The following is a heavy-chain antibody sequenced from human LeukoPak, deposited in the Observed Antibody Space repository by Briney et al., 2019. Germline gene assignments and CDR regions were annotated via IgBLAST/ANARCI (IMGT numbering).Heavy chain of an antibody. CDR1: GFTFSSYA. Sequence: GGSLRLSCAASGFTFSSYAMSWVRQAPGKGLEWVSAISGSGGSTYYADSVKGRFTISRDNSKNTLYLQMNSLRAEDKAVYYCAKGYSSSWTNYYYYYYMDVWGKGTTVTVSS. J-gene: IGHJ6*03. D-gene: IGHD6-13*01. V-gene: IGHV3-23*01. CDR2: ISGSGGST. CDR3: AKGYSSSWTNYYYYYYMDV.